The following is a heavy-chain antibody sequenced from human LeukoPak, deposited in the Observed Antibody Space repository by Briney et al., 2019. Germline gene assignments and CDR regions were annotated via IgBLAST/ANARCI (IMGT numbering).Heavy chain of an antibody. CDR2: ISWNSGSI. D-gene: IGHD6-13*01. J-gene: IGHJ4*02. CDR1: GFTFDDYA. V-gene: IGHV3-9*03. CDR3: AKDTAAAALYYFDY. Sequence: PGGSLRFSCAASGFTFDDYAMHWVRQAPGKGLEWVSGISWNSGSIGYADSVKGRFTISRDNAKNSLYLQMNSLRAEDMALYYCAKDTAAAALYYFDYWGQGTLVTVSS.